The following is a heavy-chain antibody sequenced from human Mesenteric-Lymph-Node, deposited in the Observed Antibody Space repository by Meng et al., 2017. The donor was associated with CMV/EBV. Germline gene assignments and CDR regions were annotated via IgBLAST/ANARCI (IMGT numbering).Heavy chain of an antibody. CDR2: IYGTGIT. Sequence: QGARQDAGPGLVQPSETLSPTCIVSGVSVTSGAYHWSWIRQSPGKGLEWIGYIYGTGITIYNPSLKSRVTILLETSKNQFSLKLNSVTTADTAVYYCAKSRSSTPGIVDDWGQGTLVTVSS. D-gene: IGHD2/OR15-2a*01. CDR1: GVSVTSGAYH. CDR3: AKSRSSTPGIVDD. V-gene: IGHV4-61*08. J-gene: IGHJ4*02.